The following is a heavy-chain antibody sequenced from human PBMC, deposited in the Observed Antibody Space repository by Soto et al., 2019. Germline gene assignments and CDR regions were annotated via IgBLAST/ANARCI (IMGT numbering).Heavy chain of an antibody. CDR3: AYCDSGSYFGP. CDR2: INPSTGVT. Sequence: ASVKVSCKTSGYPFTTYYIQWMRQAPGRGLDWVGLINPSTGVTVYAPTFRGRVTVTMDTSTTTVYLEVSMLRSDDTAVYYCAYCDSGSYFGPWGQGTLVTVSS. V-gene: IGHV1-46*03. CDR1: GYPFTTYY. D-gene: IGHD3-10*01. J-gene: IGHJ5*02.